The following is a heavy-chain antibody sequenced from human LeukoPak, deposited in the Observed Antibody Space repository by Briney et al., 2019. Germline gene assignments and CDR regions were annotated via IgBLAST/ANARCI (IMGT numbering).Heavy chain of an antibody. CDR1: GGSFSGYY. CDR3: VGGFDY. J-gene: IGHJ4*02. CDR2: INHSGST. V-gene: IGHV4-34*01. Sequence: SETLSLTCAVYGGSFSGYYWSWIRQPPGKGLEWIGEINHSGSTNYNPSLKSRVTISVDTSKNQFSLKLSSVTAADTAVYYRVGGFDYWGQGTLVTVSS.